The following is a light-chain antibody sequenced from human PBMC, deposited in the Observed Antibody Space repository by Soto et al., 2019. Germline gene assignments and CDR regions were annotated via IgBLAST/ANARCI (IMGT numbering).Light chain of an antibody. CDR3: QQCYSSTRT. Sequence: DIQMTQSPSTLSASVGDRVTITCRASQSISTYLNWYQQKLGRAPTLLIYAASSLQSGVPSRFSGGGSGTDFTLTISSLQPEDFAMYFCQQCYSSTRTFGQGTKV. J-gene: IGKJ1*01. CDR2: AAS. CDR1: QSISTY. V-gene: IGKV1-39*01.